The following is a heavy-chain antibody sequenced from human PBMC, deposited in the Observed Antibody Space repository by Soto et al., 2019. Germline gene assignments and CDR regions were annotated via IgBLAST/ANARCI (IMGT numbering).Heavy chain of an antibody. Sequence: SETLSLTCAVYGGSFSGYYCSWIRQPPGKGLEWIGEINHSGSTNYNPSLKSRVTISVDTSKNQFSLKLSSVTAADTAVYYCGNVRSRPYVVVPAKRYSRWFDLCCPGILISFFS. V-gene: IGHV4-34*01. CDR1: GGSFSGYY. D-gene: IGHD2-15*01. CDR2: INHSGST. J-gene: IGHJ5*02. CDR3: GNVRSRPYVVVPAKRYSRWFDL.